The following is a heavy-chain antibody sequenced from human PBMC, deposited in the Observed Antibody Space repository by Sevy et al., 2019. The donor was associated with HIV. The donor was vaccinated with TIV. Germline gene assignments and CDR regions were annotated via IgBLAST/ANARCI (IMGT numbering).Heavy chain of an antibody. Sequence: GGSLRLSCAASGFTFDDYAMHWVRQAPGRGLEWVSGISWNSGRIGYADSVKGRFTISRDNAKNSLYLQMNSLRAEDMALYDCAKGFNYDLYYCFESWGQGTLVTVSS. CDR3: AKGFNYDLYYCFES. CDR1: GFTFDDYA. V-gene: IGHV3-9*03. D-gene: IGHD4-4*01. J-gene: IGHJ5*01. CDR2: ISWNSGRI.